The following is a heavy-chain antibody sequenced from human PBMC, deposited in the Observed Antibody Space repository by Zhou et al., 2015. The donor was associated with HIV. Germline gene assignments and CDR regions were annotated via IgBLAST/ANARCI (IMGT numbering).Heavy chain of an antibody. J-gene: IGHJ3*02. D-gene: IGHD3-22*01. CDR3: ARSSVNHDNAFDI. Sequence: QVQLVQSGAEVKKPGSSVKVSCKTSGDTFSAYSISWVRQAPGQGLEWMGVITPILGTTKYAQKFQGRLTFSADRSTSTAYMELSSLTSEDAAIYFCARSSVNHDNAFDIWGQGTKVIVSS. CDR1: GDTFSAYS. V-gene: IGHV1-69*06. CDR2: ITPILGTT.